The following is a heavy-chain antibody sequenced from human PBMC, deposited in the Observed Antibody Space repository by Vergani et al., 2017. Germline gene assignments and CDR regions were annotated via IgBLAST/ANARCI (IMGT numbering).Heavy chain of an antibody. J-gene: IGHJ4*02. CDR2: IYYSGST. CDR1: GGSISSYY. V-gene: IGHV4-59*01. Sequence: QVQLQESGPGLVKPSETLSLTCTVSGGSISSYYWSWIRQPPGKGLEWIGYIYYSGSTNYNPSLKSRVTISVDTSKNQFSLKLSSVTAADTAVYYCARETYDYDSSGYYRFDYWGQGTLVTVSS. D-gene: IGHD3-22*01. CDR3: ARETYDYDSSGYYRFDY.